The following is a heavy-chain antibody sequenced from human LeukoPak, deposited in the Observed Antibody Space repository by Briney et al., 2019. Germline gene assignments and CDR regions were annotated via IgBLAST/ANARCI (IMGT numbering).Heavy chain of an antibody. D-gene: IGHD1-26*01. CDR3: ARDKIVGATYFDY. CDR2: IKQDGSEK. Sequence: GGSLRLSCAASGFTFSSYWMSWVRQVPGKGLEWVANIKQDGSEKYYVDSVKGRFTISRDNAKNSLYLQMNSLRAEDTAVYYCARDKIVGATYFDYWGRGTLVTVSS. V-gene: IGHV3-7*01. J-gene: IGHJ4*02. CDR1: GFTFSSYW.